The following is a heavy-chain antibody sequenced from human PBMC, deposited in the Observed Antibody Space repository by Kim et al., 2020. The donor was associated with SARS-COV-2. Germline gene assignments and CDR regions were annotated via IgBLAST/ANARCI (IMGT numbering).Heavy chain of an antibody. CDR1: GYTFTSYD. V-gene: IGHV1-8*01. Sequence: ASVKVSCKASGYTFTSYDINWVQQATGQGLEWMGWMNPNSGNTGYAQKFQGRVTMTRNTSISTAYMELSSLRSEDTAVYYCARGVKVPAAIWISYYYYYMDVWGKGTTVTVSS. J-gene: IGHJ6*03. CDR3: ARGVKVPAAIWISYYYYYMDV. CDR2: MNPNSGNT. D-gene: IGHD2-2*01.